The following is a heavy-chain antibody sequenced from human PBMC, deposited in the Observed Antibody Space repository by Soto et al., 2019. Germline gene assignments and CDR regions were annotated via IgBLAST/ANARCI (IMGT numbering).Heavy chain of an antibody. V-gene: IGHV4-30-4*01. CDR2: IYYSGST. CDR1: GGSISSGDYY. CDR3: ARDRATKYCSSTSRYAGDWFDP. Sequence: QVQLQESGPGLVKPSQTLSLTCTVSGGSISSGDYYWSWIRQPPGKGLEWIGYIYYSGSTYYNPSLKSRVTISVDTSKNQFSLKLSSVTAADTAVYFCARDRATKYCSSTSRYAGDWFDPWGQGTLVTVSS. J-gene: IGHJ5*02. D-gene: IGHD2-2*01.